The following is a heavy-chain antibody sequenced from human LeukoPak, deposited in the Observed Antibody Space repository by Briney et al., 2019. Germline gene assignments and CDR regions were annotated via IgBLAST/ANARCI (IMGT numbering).Heavy chain of an antibody. CDR1: GFTFSSNA. CDR2: ISGSGGST. Sequence: GGFLRLSCAASGFTFSSNAMSWVRQAPGKGLEWVSAISGSGGSTYYADSVKGRFTNSRDNSKNTLYLQMNSRRAEDTAVYYCAKDGYCGGDCYSYWGQGTLVTVSS. CDR3: AKDGYCGGDCYSY. J-gene: IGHJ4*02. V-gene: IGHV3-23*01. D-gene: IGHD2-21*02.